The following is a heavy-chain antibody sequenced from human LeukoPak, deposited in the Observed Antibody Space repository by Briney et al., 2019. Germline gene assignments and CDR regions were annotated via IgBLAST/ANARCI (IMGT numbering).Heavy chain of an antibody. CDR1: VFTFSSYA. J-gene: IGHJ4*02. Sequence: GGSLRLSFAAYVFTFSSYAMSWVRQAPGKGLEWVSAISGSGGSTYYADSVKGRFTISRDNSKNTLYLQMNSLRAEDTAVYYCAKGPRIVGATYFDYWGQGTLVTVSS. CDR2: ISGSGGST. V-gene: IGHV3-23*01. D-gene: IGHD1-26*01. CDR3: AKGPRIVGATYFDY.